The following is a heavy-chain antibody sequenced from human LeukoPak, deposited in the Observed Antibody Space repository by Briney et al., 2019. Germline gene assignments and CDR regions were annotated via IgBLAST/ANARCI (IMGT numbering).Heavy chain of an antibody. D-gene: IGHD3-10*01. J-gene: IGHJ4*02. CDR1: GGSINNGGYY. Sequence: SQTLSLTCTVSGGSINNGGYYWSWIRQHPGKGLEWIGYIYYSGSSYYNPSLKSRVTISVDRSKNQFSLKLSSVTAADTAVYYCAREGSGSYYNAGISSLWGQGTLVTVSS. V-gene: IGHV4-31*03. CDR3: AREGSGSYYNAGISSL. CDR2: IYYSGSS.